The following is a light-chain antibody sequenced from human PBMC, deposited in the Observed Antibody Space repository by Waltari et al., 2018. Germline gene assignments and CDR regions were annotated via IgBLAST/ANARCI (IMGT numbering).Light chain of an antibody. CDR1: SGHSSYA. Sequence: QLVLTQSPSASASLGASVKLTCALSSGHSSYAIAWHPQQPEKGPRYLMKVNSDGSHGKGDGIPDRFSGSSSGAERYLTISSLQSEDEADYYCQTWGTGIQVFGGGTKLTVL. CDR2: VNSDGSH. CDR3: QTWGTGIQV. V-gene: IGLV4-69*01. J-gene: IGLJ2*01.